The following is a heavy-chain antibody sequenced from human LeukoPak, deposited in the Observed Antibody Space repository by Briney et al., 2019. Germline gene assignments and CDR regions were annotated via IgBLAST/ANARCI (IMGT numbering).Heavy chain of an antibody. V-gene: IGHV4-39*07. J-gene: IGHJ6*03. CDR2: IYYSGNT. Sequence: SETLSLTCTVSGSSISNYYWGWIRQAPGKGLEWIGSIYYSGNTYYNSSLKSRVTISLDTSKNQFSLRLRSVTAADTAVYFCARGRVSSSTWYSTYYYFFYMDFWGKGTTVTVSS. CDR1: GSSISNYY. CDR3: ARGRVSSSTWYSTYYYFFYMDF. D-gene: IGHD4-11*01.